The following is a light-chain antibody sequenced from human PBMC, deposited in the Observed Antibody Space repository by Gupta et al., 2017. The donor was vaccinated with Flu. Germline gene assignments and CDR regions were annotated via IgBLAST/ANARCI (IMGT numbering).Light chain of an antibody. CDR2: EVS. V-gene: IGLV2-14*01. J-gene: IGLJ3*02. Sequence: SITISCTGTSSDVGGYNYVSWYQQHPGKAPKLIIYEVSNRPSGVSDRFSGSKSGNAASLTISGLQAEDEADYYCSSYTSGSTWVFGGGTKLTVL. CDR1: SSDVGGYNY. CDR3: SSYTSGSTWV.